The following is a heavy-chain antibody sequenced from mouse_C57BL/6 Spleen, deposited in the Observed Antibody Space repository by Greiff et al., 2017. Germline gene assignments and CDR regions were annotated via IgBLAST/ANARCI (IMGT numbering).Heavy chain of an antibody. J-gene: IGHJ1*03. D-gene: IGHD1-1*01. Sequence: VQLQQPGTELVKPGASVKLSCKASGYTFTSYWMHWVKQRPGQGLEWIGNINPSNGGTNYNEKFKSKATLTVDKSSSTAYMQLSSLTSEDSAVDYCAREGRGTTVAFDVWGTGTTVTVSS. CDR3: AREGRGTTVAFDV. CDR1: GYTFTSYW. V-gene: IGHV1-53*01. CDR2: INPSNGGT.